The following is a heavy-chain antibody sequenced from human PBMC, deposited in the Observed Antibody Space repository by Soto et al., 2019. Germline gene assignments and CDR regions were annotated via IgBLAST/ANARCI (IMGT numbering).Heavy chain of an antibody. CDR2: MNTNSDDT. D-gene: IGHD6-6*01. Sequence: QVQLEQSGAEVKKPGASVQVSCKTSGYTFTSYDINWVRQAPGQGLEWVGWMNTNSDDTRSAQKFRGRLTLTRDKSMRAVYMKLSNLRPDDSAVYYCAREWSAACHFYGMDVWGQGTTVAVSS. J-gene: IGHJ6*02. V-gene: IGHV1-8*01. CDR3: AREWSAACHFYGMDV. CDR1: GYTFTSYD.